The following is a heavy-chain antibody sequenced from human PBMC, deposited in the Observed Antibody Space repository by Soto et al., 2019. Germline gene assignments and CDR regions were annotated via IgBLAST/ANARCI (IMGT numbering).Heavy chain of an antibody. Sequence: GGSLRLSCAASGVTFSSYAMSWVRQAPGKGLEWVSAISGSGGSTYYADSVKGRFTIPRDNSKNTLYLQMNSLRAEDTAVYYCAKRPYYDFWSGYYLDYWGQGTLVTVSS. CDR2: ISGSGGST. D-gene: IGHD3-3*01. CDR3: AKRPYYDFWSGYYLDY. CDR1: GVTFSSYA. V-gene: IGHV3-23*01. J-gene: IGHJ4*02.